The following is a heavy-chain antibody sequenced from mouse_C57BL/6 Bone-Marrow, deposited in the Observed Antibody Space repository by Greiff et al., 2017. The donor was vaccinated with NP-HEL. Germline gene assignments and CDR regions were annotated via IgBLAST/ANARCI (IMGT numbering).Heavy chain of an antibody. CDR1: GYTFTEYT. J-gene: IGHJ3*01. V-gene: IGHV1-62-2*01. Sequence: QVQLQQSGAELVKPGASVKLSCKASGYTFTEYTIHWVKQRSGQGLEWIGWFYPGSGSIKYNEKFKDKATLTADKSSSTVYMELSRLTSEDSAVYFCARHEDRDYGSSLAWFAYWGQGTLVTVSA. CDR2: FYPGSGSI. D-gene: IGHD1-1*01. CDR3: ARHEDRDYGSSLAWFAY.